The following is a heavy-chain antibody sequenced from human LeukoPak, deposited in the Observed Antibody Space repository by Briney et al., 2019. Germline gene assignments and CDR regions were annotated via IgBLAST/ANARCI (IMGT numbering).Heavy chain of an antibody. V-gene: IGHV4-39*01. J-gene: IGHJ4*02. Sequence: SETLSLTCTVSGGSISSSSYYWGWIRQPPGRGLEWIGSIYYSGSTYYNPSLKSRVTISVDTSKNQFSLKLSSVTAADTAVYYCARTRYYYNSRSYGAPYYFDYWGQGTLVTVSS. D-gene: IGHD3-10*01. CDR3: ARTRYYYNSRSYGAPYYFDY. CDR1: GGSISSSSYY. CDR2: IYYSGST.